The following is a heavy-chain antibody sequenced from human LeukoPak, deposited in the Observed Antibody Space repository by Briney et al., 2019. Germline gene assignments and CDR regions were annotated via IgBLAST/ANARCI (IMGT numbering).Heavy chain of an antibody. D-gene: IGHD3-10*01. CDR2: INSDGSST. CDR1: GFTFRSYW. V-gene: IGHV3-74*01. J-gene: IGHJ4*02. Sequence: GGSLRLSCAASGFTFRSYWMHWVRQAPGKGLVWVSRINSDGSSTSYADSVKGRFTISRDNAKNTLYLQMNSLRAEDTAVYYCARDSPIRGFDYWGQGTLVTVSS. CDR3: ARDSPIRGFDY.